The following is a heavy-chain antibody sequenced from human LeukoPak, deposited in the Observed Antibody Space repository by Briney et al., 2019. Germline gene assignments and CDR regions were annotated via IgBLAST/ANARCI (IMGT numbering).Heavy chain of an antibody. CDR1: GYTFTSYG. J-gene: IGHJ6*02. Sequence: ASVKVSCKASGYTFTSYGISWVRQAPGQGLEWMGWISAYNGNTNYAQKLQGRVTMTTDTSTSTAYMELRSLRSEDTAVYYCARVRAVAGYYYYGMDVWGQGTTVTVSS. D-gene: IGHD6-19*01. CDR2: ISAYNGNT. CDR3: ARVRAVAGYYYYGMDV. V-gene: IGHV1-18*01.